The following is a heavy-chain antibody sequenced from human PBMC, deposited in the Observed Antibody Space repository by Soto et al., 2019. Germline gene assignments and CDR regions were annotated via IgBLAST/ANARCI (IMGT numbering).Heavy chain of an antibody. D-gene: IGHD3-3*01. CDR2: IWYDGSNK. CDR1: GFIFNEYG. Sequence: QVQLVESGGGVVQPGGSLRLSCAASGFIFNEYGMHWVRQAPGKGLEWVAVIWYDGSNKYYADSVKGRFTFSRDNSNKPTPQQMTSMRCDGKAAYYWARWGWSVSNRNLNQRSFALGGRGTLVTVS. CDR3: ARWGWSVSNRNLNQRSFAL. V-gene: IGHV3-33*03. J-gene: IGHJ4*02.